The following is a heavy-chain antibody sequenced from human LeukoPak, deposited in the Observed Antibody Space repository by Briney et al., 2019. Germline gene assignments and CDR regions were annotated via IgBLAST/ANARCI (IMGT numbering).Heavy chain of an antibody. Sequence: GGSLRLSCAASGFTVSSNYMSWVRQAPGKGLEWVSVIYSGGSTYYADSVKGRFTISRDNSKNTLYLQMNSLRAEDTAVYYCAREGYYGSGSYPWFDPWGQGTLVTVSS. CDR1: GFTVSSNY. V-gene: IGHV3-66*01. CDR2: IYSGGST. J-gene: IGHJ5*02. D-gene: IGHD3-10*01. CDR3: AREGYYGSGSYPWFDP.